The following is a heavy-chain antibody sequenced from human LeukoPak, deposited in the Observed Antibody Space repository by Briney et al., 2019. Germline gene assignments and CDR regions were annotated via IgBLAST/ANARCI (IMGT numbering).Heavy chain of an antibody. V-gene: IGHV1-69*05. J-gene: IGHJ4*02. Sequence: GSSVKVSCKASGGTFSSYAISWVRQAPGQGLEWMGGIIPIFGTANYAQKFQGRVTITTDESTSTAYMELSSLRSEDTAVYYCARQYYYGSGSYYHFDYWGKGTLVTVS. CDR3: ARQYYYGSGSYYHFDY. D-gene: IGHD3-10*01. CDR1: GGTFSSYA. CDR2: IIPIFGTA.